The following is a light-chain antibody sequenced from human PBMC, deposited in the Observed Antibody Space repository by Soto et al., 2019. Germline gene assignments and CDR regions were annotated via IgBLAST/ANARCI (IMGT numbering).Light chain of an antibody. CDR3: QQNYRATPWT. Sequence: DIQMTQSPSSLSASVGDRITITCRASQSISRYLNWYQHKPGKAPKLLINAASSLERGVPSRFSGGGSGKDFTLNISSLQPDDFANYYCQQNYRATPWTLGQGTKVDIK. J-gene: IGKJ1*01. CDR2: AAS. V-gene: IGKV1-39*01. CDR1: QSISRY.